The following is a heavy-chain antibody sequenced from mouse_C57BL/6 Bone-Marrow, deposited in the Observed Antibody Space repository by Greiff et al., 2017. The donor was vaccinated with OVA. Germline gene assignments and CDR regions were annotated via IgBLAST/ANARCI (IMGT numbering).Heavy chain of an antibody. CDR2: IDPENGDT. V-gene: IGHV14-4*01. J-gene: IGHJ4*01. CDR3: TLKLRLRAVDY. Sequence: EVQLQQSGAELVRPGASVKLSCTASGFNIKDDYMHWVKQRPEQGLEWIGWIDPENGDTEYASKFQGKATITADTSSNTAYLQLSSLTSDDTAVYYCTLKLRLRAVDYWGQGTSVTVSS. D-gene: IGHD3-2*02. CDR1: GFNIKDDY.